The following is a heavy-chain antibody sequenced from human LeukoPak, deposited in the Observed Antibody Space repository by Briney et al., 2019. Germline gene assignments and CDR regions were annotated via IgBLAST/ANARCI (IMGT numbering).Heavy chain of an antibody. Sequence: GGSLRVSCAASGFTFSIYAMSWVREAPGKGLEWVSYISDSGGSTYYADSVKGRFTISRDNSKNTLYLQMNSLRAEDTAVYYCAKPPPLVSSWFWYLDYWGQGTLVTVSS. CDR2: ISDSGGST. CDR1: GFTFSIYA. CDR3: AKPPPLVSSWFWYLDY. D-gene: IGHD6-13*01. V-gene: IGHV3-23*01. J-gene: IGHJ4*02.